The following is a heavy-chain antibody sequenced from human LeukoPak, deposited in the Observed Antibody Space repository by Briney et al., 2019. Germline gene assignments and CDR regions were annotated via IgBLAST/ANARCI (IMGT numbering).Heavy chain of an antibody. CDR2: IKHSGST. Sequence: PSETLSLTCAVYGGSFCGFYWSWIRQPPGQGLEWSGEIKHSGSTNYNPSLKSRVTISVHTSKNQFSLKLSSVPAADTAVYYCAREWVEMATIDGMDVWGQGTTVTVSS. CDR3: AREWVEMATIDGMDV. V-gene: IGHV4-34*01. CDR1: GGSFCGFY. J-gene: IGHJ6*02. D-gene: IGHD5-24*01.